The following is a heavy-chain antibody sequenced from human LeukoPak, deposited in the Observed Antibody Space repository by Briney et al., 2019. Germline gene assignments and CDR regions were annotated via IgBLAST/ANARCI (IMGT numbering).Heavy chain of an antibody. CDR2: IYYSGST. J-gene: IGHJ5*02. Sequence: KSSETLSLTCAVYGGSFSDYYWSWIRQPPGKGLEWIGYIYYSGSTYYNPSLKSRVTISVDTSKNQFSLKLSSVTAADTAVYYCARAGGWFDPWGQGTLVTVSS. D-gene: IGHD1-1*01. CDR3: ARAGGWFDP. V-gene: IGHV4-30-4*08. CDR1: GGSFSDYY.